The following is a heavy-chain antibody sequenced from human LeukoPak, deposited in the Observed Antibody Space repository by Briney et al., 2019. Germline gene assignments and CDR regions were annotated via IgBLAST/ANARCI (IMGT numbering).Heavy chain of an antibody. CDR2: ISGSGGST. D-gene: IGHD2-2*01. CDR1: GFTFSSYA. V-gene: IGHV3-23*01. J-gene: IGHJ4*02. Sequence: GGSLRLSCAASGFTFSSYAMSWVRQAPGKGLEWVSAISGSGGSTYYADSVKGRFTISRDNSKNTLYLQMNSLRAEDTAVYYCAKDHGGCSSTSCFVFDHWGQGTLVTVSS. CDR3: AKDHGGCSSTSCFVFDH.